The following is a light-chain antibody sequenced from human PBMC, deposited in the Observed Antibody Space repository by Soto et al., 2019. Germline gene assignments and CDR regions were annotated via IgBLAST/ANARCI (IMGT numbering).Light chain of an antibody. Sequence: SYELTQPPSVSVSPGQTASITCSGDELGDKYVCWYQQKPGQSPVMVIYEDRKRPSGIPERFSGSNSGNTATLTISGTQTMDEDDYYCQTWDRSTGVFGTGTKVTV. V-gene: IGLV3-1*01. CDR3: QTWDRSTGV. J-gene: IGLJ1*01. CDR1: ELGDKY. CDR2: EDR.